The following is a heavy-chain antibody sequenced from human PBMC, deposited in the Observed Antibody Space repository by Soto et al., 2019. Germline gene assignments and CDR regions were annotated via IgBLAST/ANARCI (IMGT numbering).Heavy chain of an antibody. CDR2: INAGNGNT. CDR3: ARFDFFWRGYSAYFDY. D-gene: IGHD3-3*01. J-gene: IGHJ4*02. Sequence: ASVKVSCKASGYTFTSYAMHWVRQASGQRLEWMGWINAGNGNTKYSQKFQGRVTITRDTSASTAYMELSSLRSEDTAVYYCARFDFFWRGYSAYFDYWGQGTLVTASS. V-gene: IGHV1-3*01. CDR1: GYTFTSYA.